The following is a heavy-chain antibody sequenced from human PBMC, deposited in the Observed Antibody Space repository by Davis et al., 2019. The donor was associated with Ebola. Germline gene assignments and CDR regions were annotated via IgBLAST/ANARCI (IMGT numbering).Heavy chain of an antibody. CDR2: ISYDGNND. CDR1: GFTFSNDV. D-gene: IGHD2-8*01. V-gene: IGHV3-30*18. J-gene: IGHJ5*02. CDR3: AKDARYCSNGVCLYNWFDP. Sequence: PAGSLRLSCAASGFTFSNDVIHWVRQTPGKGLERVAAISYDGNNDFYVGSVEGRFTHSRDYSKNTVYLQMNSLRAEDTAVYYCAKDARYCSNGVCLYNWFDPWGQGTLVTVSS.